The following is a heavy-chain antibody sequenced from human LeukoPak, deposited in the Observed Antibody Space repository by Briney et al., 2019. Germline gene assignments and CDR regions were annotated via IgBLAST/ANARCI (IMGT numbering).Heavy chain of an antibody. J-gene: IGHJ4*02. CDR3: STQQLVDY. V-gene: IGHV3-21*01. CDR1: GFTVSSYW. D-gene: IGHD6-13*01. Sequence: GGSLRLSCAASGFTVSSYWMSWVRQAPGKGLEWVSSISSSSSYIYYADSVKGRFTISRDNAKNSLYLQMNSLRAEDTAVYYCSTQQLVDYWGQGTLVTVSS. CDR2: ISSSSSYI.